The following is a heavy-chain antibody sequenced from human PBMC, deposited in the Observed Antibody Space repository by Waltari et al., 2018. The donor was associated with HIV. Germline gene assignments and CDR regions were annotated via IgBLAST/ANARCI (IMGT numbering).Heavy chain of an antibody. CDR3: ARDSSQVHWFGESLAL. V-gene: IGHV3-30*03. CDR2: ISYDGMKK. J-gene: IGHJ4*02. D-gene: IGHD3-10*01. Sequence: QVQLVESGGGVVQPGDVLRLSCAASGPDFGSYGMHWVRQAPGKGLEWLVAISYDGMKKYYGDSLRGRLTISRDNSKKTLYLQMNTLRPEDTAIYFCARDSSQVHWFGESLALWGQGTLVIVSS. CDR1: GPDFGSYG.